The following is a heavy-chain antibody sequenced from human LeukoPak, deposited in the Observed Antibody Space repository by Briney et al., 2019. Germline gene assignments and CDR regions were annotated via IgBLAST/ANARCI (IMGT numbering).Heavy chain of an antibody. D-gene: IGHD4-17*01. CDR1: GGSISSSSYY. CDR2: IHYSGST. Sequence: SETLSLTCTVSGGSISSSSYYWGWIRQPPGKGLEWIGSIHYSGSTYYNPSLKSRVTISVDTSKNQFSLKLSSVTAADTAVYYCASAFYGDYYFDYWGQGTLVTVSS. V-gene: IGHV4-39*01. J-gene: IGHJ4*02. CDR3: ASAFYGDYYFDY.